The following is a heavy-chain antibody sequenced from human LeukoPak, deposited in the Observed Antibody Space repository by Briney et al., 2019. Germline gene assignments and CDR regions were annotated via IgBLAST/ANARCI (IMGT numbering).Heavy chain of an antibody. CDR1: GYTLTELS. V-gene: IGHV1-24*01. CDR3: ATGLVAAGASDFDY. Sequence: ASVKVSCKVSGYTLTELSMHWVRQAPGKGLEWMGGFDPEDGETIYAQKFQGRVTMTEDTSTDTAYMELSSLRSEDTAVYYCATGLVAAGASDFDYWGQGTLVTVSS. CDR2: FDPEDGET. D-gene: IGHD6-13*01. J-gene: IGHJ4*02.